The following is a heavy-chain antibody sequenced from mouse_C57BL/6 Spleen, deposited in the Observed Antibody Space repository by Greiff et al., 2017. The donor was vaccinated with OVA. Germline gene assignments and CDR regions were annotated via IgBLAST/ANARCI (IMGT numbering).Heavy chain of an antibody. CDR2: IYPGSGST. J-gene: IGHJ2*01. V-gene: IGHV1-55*01. CDR1: GYTFTSYW. CDR3: ARKGDYYGSSYAY. Sequence: QVQLQQPGAELVKPGASVKMSCKASGYTFTSYWITWVKQRPGQGLEWIGDIYPGSGSTNYNEKFKSKATLTVDTSSSTAYMQLSSLTSEDSAVYYCARKGDYYGSSYAYWGQGTTLTVSS. D-gene: IGHD1-1*01.